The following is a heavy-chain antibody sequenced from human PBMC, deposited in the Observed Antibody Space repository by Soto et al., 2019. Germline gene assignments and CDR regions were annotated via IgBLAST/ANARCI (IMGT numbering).Heavy chain of an antibody. V-gene: IGHV3-30*18. J-gene: IGHJ4*02. CDR1: GFTFSSYG. D-gene: IGHD1-26*01. Sequence: GGSLRLSCAASGFTFSSYGMHWVRQAPGKGLEWVAVISYDGSNKYYADSVKGRFTISRDNSKNTLYLQMNSLRAEDTAVYYCAKAFRRELHDYFDYWGQGTLVTVSS. CDR2: ISYDGSNK. CDR3: AKAFRRELHDYFDY.